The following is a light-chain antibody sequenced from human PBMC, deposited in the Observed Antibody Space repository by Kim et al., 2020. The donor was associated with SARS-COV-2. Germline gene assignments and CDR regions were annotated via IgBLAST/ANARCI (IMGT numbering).Light chain of an antibody. CDR3: SSYTSSNKRV. Sequence: QSALTQPASVSGSPGQSITISCTGTSSDVGGYNYVSWYQQHPGKAPKLMIYDVSNRPSGVSNRFSGSKSGNTASLTISGLQAEDEADYYCSSYTSSNKRVFGTGTKVTVL. J-gene: IGLJ1*01. CDR1: SSDVGGYNY. V-gene: IGLV2-14*03. CDR2: DVS.